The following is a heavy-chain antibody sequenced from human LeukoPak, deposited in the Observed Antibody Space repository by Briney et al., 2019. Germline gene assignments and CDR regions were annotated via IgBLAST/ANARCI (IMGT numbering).Heavy chain of an antibody. CDR1: GFTFSNYV. D-gene: IGHD6-13*01. J-gene: IGHJ4*02. CDR3: ARGGRHSTRIIEPAGTYY. Sequence: QPGGSLRLSCAASGFTFSNYVMHWVRQAPGKGLEWVALISYDGSNKYYADSVKGRFTISRDNSKNTLFLQMNSLRAEDTAVYYCARGGRHSTRIIEPAGTYYWGQGTLVTVSS. V-gene: IGHV3-30*03. CDR2: ISYDGSNK.